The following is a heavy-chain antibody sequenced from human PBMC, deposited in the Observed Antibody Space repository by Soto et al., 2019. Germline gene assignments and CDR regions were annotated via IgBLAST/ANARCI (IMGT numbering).Heavy chain of an antibody. CDR3: AKFSGITGTMLPLDAFDI. CDR1: GFTFSSYA. D-gene: IGHD1-7*01. Sequence: HPGGSLRLSCAASGFTFSSYAMSWVRQAPGKGLEWVSAISGSGGSTYYADSVKGRFTISRDNSKNTLYLQMNSLRAEDTAVYYCAKFSGITGTMLPLDAFDIWGQAPMVTVSS. J-gene: IGHJ3*02. CDR2: ISGSGGST. V-gene: IGHV3-23*01.